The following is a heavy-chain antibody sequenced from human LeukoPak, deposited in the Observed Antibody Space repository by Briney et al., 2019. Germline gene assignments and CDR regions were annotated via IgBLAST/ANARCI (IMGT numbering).Heavy chain of an antibody. Sequence: GGSLRLSCAASGFTFSSYWMSWVRQAPGKGLEWVANIKQDGSEKYYVDSVKGRFTISRDNAKNSLYLQMNSLRAEDTAVYYCARDFTIFGVVMFDPWGQGTLVTVSS. D-gene: IGHD3-3*01. J-gene: IGHJ5*02. CDR3: ARDFTIFGVVMFDP. V-gene: IGHV3-7*03. CDR2: IKQDGSEK. CDR1: GFTFSSYW.